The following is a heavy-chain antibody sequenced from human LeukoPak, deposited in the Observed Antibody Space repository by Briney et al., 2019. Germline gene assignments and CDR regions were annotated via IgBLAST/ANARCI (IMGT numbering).Heavy chain of an antibody. Sequence: PSETLSLTCTVSGGSISSSSYQWGWIRQPPGKGLEWIGSFYYSGNTYYSPSLKSRVTVSVDTSKNLFSLNLTSVTAADTAVYYYASISIAVVPAYCDYWGQGTLVTVSS. V-gene: IGHV4-39*01. CDR3: ASISIAVVPAYCDY. CDR1: GGSISSSSYQ. CDR2: FYYSGNT. J-gene: IGHJ4*02. D-gene: IGHD2-2*01.